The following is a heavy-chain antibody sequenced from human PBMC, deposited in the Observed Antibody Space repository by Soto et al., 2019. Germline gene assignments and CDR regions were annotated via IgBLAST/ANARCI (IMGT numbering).Heavy chain of an antibody. V-gene: IGHV1-46*01. CDR2: IYPRGGTT. CDR1: GYNFTSHY. D-gene: IGHD3-22*01. J-gene: IGHJ6*02. CDR3: ARVGYSSTGTTFHYHGLDV. Sequence: ASVKVSCKASGYNFTSHYMHWVRQAPGQGLESMGIIYPRGGTTIYAQKFQGRVTMTRDTSTHTFYMELSSLRSEDTAMYYCARVGYSSTGTTFHYHGLDVWGQGTKVTV.